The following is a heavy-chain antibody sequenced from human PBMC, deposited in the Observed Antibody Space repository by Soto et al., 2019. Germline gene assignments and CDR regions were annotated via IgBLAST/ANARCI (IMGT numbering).Heavy chain of an antibody. CDR2: IYWDDDK. J-gene: IGHJ4*02. CDR1: GFSLITSGVG. Sequence: QITLKESGPTLVKPTQTLTLTCTFSGFSLITSGVGVGWIRQPPGKALEWLALIYWDDDKRYRPSLKSRLTITKDTSKNQVVLTMTNMDPVDTATYYCAISTSYSRAFDYWGQGALVTVSS. CDR3: AISTSYSRAFDY. V-gene: IGHV2-5*02. D-gene: IGHD1-26*01.